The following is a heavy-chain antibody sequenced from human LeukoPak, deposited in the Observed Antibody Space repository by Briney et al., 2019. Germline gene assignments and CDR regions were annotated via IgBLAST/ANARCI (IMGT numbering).Heavy chain of an antibody. CDR2: IYYSGST. Sequence: SETLSLTCTVSGGSISSSTYYWGWIRQPPGKGLEWIGSIYYSGSTYYNPSLKSRVTISVDTSKNQFSLKLSSVTAADTAEYYCARQPLNSGTYFDYWGQGTLVTVSS. D-gene: IGHD1-26*01. V-gene: IGHV4-39*01. CDR3: ARQPLNSGTYFDY. J-gene: IGHJ4*02. CDR1: GGSISSSTYY.